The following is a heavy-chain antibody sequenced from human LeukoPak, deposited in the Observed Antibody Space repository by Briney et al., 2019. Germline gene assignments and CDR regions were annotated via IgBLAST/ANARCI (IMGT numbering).Heavy chain of an antibody. D-gene: IGHD1-1*01. V-gene: IGHV4-59*12. CDR1: GGSISSYY. J-gene: IGHJ5*02. CDR2: IYYSGST. CDR3: ARGPRYNWNAYNWFDP. Sequence: SETLSLTCTVSGGSISSYYWSWIRQPPGKGLEWIGYIYYSGSTSYNPSLKSRVTISVDTSKNQFSLKLSSVTAADTAVYYCARGPRYNWNAYNWFDPWGQGTLVTVSS.